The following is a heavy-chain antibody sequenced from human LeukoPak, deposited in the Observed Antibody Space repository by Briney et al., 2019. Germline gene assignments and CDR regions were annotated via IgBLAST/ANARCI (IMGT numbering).Heavy chain of an antibody. CDR3: APMKRFLEWLLNPEYNWFDP. D-gene: IGHD3-3*01. Sequence: SETLSLTCVVSGGSVSGYYWGWIRQPPGRGLEWIGYVYYSGSTNYNPSFKSRITISVDTSRNQFSLKLNSVTAADTAVYYCAPMKRFLEWLLNPEYNWFDPWGQGTLVTVSS. CDR1: GGSVSGYY. J-gene: IGHJ5*02. V-gene: IGHV4-59*08. CDR2: VYYSGST.